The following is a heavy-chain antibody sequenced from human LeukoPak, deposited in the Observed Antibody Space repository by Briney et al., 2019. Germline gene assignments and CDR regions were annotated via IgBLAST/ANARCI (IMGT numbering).Heavy chain of an antibody. V-gene: IGHV3-23*01. J-gene: IGHJ5*02. CDR2: ISGSGGST. Sequence: GGSLRLSCAASGFTFSSYSMNWVRQAPGKGLEWVSAISGSGGSTYYADSVKGRFTISRDNSKNTLYLQMNSLRAEDTAVYYCAKDGELGRAFNWFDPWGQGTLVTVSS. CDR3: AKDGELGRAFNWFDP. D-gene: IGHD7-27*01. CDR1: GFTFSSYS.